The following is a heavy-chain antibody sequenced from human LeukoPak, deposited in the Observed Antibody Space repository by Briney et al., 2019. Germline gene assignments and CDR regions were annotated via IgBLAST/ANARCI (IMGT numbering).Heavy chain of an antibody. D-gene: IGHD4-11*01. CDR2: ISAYNGNT. CDR1: GYTFTSYG. CDR3: ARDGGDYSNYKPYDY. V-gene: IGHV1-18*01. Sequence: ASVNVSCKASGYTFTSYGISWVRQAPGQGLEWMGWISAYNGNTNYAQKLQGRVTMTTDTSTSTAYMELRSLRSDDTAVYYCARDGGDYSNYKPYDYWGQGTLVTVSS. J-gene: IGHJ4*02.